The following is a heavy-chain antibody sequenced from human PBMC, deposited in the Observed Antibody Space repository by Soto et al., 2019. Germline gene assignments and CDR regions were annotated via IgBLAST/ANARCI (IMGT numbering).Heavy chain of an antibody. CDR3: AXVAVAGLYYYYYYGMDV. Sequence: SQTLSLTCAISGDSVSSNSAAWNWIRQSPSRGLEWLGRTYYRSKWYNDYAVSVKSRITINPDTSKNQFSLQLNSVTPEDTAVYYCAXVAVAGLYYYYYYGMDVWGQGTTVTVSS. D-gene: IGHD6-19*01. CDR1: GDSVSSNSAA. J-gene: IGHJ6*02. V-gene: IGHV6-1*01. CDR2: TYYRSKWYN.